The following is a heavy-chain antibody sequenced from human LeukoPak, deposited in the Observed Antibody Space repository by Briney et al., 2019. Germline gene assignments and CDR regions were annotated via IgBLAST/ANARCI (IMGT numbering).Heavy chain of an antibody. D-gene: IGHD5-18*01. CDR2: IYYSGST. J-gene: IGHJ4*02. Sequence: PSETLSLTCTVSGGSISSSHCQWGWIRQPPGKGLEWIGNIYYSGSTSSNPSLKSRVTISVDTSKSQFYLKLCSVTAAETAVYYCARGGREYTYNYDYFGYWGPGTLDTVSS. V-gene: IGHV4-39*01. CDR3: ARGGREYTYNYDYFGY. CDR1: GGSISSSHCQ.